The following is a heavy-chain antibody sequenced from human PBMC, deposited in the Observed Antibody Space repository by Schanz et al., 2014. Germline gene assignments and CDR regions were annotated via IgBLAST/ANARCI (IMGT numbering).Heavy chain of an antibody. D-gene: IGHD2-21*01. CDR3: AKSKSQLPLFDY. Sequence: VQLVESGGGVVQPGRSRRLSCEASGFTFSSYGMHWVRQAPGKGLEWVSGLTEGGGGTYYTDAVKGRFTISRDSSKNTLYLQMNSLRADDTAVYYCAKSKSQLPLFDYWGQGTLVAVSS. J-gene: IGHJ4*02. CDR1: GFTFSSYG. V-gene: IGHV3-23*04. CDR2: LTEGGGGT.